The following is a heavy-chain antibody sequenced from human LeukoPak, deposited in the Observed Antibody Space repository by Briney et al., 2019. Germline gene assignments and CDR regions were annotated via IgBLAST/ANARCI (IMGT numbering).Heavy chain of an antibody. V-gene: IGHV3-30*14. J-gene: IGHJ4*02. Sequence: QAGGSLRLSCAASGFTFSSYAMHWVRQAPGKGQEWVATISYDGSNKYYADSVKGRFPISRDNSKNTLYLQMYSLTVEDTAVYYCARGRNIVATSGYFDYWGQGTLVTVSS. D-gene: IGHD5-12*01. CDR1: GFTFSSYA. CDR2: ISYDGSNK. CDR3: ARGRNIVATSGYFDY.